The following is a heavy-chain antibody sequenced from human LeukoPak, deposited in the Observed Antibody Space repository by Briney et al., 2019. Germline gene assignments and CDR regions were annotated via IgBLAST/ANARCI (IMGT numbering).Heavy chain of an antibody. D-gene: IGHD2-15*01. CDR1: GFTFSSYG. J-gene: IGHJ4*02. V-gene: IGHV3-30*02. Sequence: GGSLRLSCAASGFTFSSYGMHWVRQAPGKGLEWVAFIRYDGSNKYYADSVKGRFTISRDNSKNTLYLQMNSLRAEDTAVYYCAKVPKVVVVAADFDYWGQGTLVTVSS. CDR2: IRYDGSNK. CDR3: AKVPKVVVVAADFDY.